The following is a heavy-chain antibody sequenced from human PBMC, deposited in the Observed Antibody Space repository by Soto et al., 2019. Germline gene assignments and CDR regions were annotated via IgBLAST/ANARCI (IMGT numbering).Heavy chain of an antibody. CDR2: INPSGGST. J-gene: IGHJ6*03. V-gene: IGHV1-46*03. D-gene: IGHD7-27*01. Sequence: ASVKVSCKASGYTFTSYYRHSVRQPPGQGLEWKRIINPSGGSTSYAQKYQGRVTMTRDTSTSTVYMKLSSLRSEDTALYYCARGGNWATYYYYMDDWGKGTTVTVS. CDR3: ARGGNWATYYYYMDD. CDR1: GYTFTSYY.